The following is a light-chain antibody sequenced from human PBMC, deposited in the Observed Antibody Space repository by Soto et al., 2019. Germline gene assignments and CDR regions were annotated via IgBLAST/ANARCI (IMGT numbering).Light chain of an antibody. CDR2: DAS. CDR3: QRFSSYPLS. CDR1: QTVRNNY. Sequence: IVITTSQGRLAGTQGKTPTPPYNYSQTVRNNYLAWYQQKPGQAPGLLIYDASSRATGIPDRFSGGGSGTDRNLTISRVEPEDVAVYYCQRFSSYPLSCGGGTKGDIK. V-gene: IGKV3-20*01. J-gene: IGKJ4*01.